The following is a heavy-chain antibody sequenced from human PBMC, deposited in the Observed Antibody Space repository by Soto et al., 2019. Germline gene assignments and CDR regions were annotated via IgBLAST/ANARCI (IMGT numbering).Heavy chain of an antibody. D-gene: IGHD1-26*01. V-gene: IGHV3-21*01. CDR2: ISGTSNHI. J-gene: IGHJ4*02. Sequence: GGSLRLSCAASGFTFSSNSIIWVRQAPGKGLEWVAYISGTSNHIYYADSVRGRFTISRDNSKNSVFLQMNGLRAEDTAIYYCARLVGAYQHYLDYWGQGTLVTVSS. CDR3: ARLVGAYQHYLDY. CDR1: GFTFSSNS.